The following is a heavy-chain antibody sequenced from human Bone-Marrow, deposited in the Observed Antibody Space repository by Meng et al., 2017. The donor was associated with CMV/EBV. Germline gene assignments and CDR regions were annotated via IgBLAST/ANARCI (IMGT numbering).Heavy chain of an antibody. CDR3: AKKFY. J-gene: IGHJ4*02. V-gene: IGHV3-30-3*02. CDR1: GFSFSSYA. Sequence: GGSLRLSCAASGFSFSSYAMHWVRQAPGKGLEWVAVISYDGTNKYYADSMKGRFTISRDNSKSTLYLQMNSLRAEDTAVYYCAKKFYWGQGTLVTVSS. CDR2: ISYDGTNK.